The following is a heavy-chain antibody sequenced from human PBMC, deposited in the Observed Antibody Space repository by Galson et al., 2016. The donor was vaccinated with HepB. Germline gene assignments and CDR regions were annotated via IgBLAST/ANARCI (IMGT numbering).Heavy chain of an antibody. CDR3: AKDGHPSPIGGSGTFFSYYQYYYVDV. V-gene: IGHV3-33*06. Sequence: SLRLSCAASGFIFSSYGMHWVRQAPGKGLEWVAVIWYDGSNKYYADSVKGRFTISRDNSKNTLYLQMNSLRAEDTAVYYCAKDGHPSPIGGSGTFFSYYQYYYVDVWGKGTTVTVSS. D-gene: IGHD3-10*01. CDR1: GFIFSSYG. J-gene: IGHJ6*03. CDR2: IWYDGSNK.